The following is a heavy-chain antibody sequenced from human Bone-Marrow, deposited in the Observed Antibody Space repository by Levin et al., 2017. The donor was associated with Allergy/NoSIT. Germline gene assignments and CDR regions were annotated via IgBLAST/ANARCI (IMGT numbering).Heavy chain of an antibody. CDR1: GGTFSTYG. CDR3: ARDLFDATGTYPLFYGMNV. J-gene: IGHJ6*02. CDR2: IIPMFGTT. D-gene: IGHD2/OR15-2a*01. Sequence: KISFKASGGTFSTYGISWVRQAPGQGLEWLGGIIPMFGTTNYARQFHGRVTITADTSTGTGYMELSSLRAEDTAVYYCARDLFDATGTYPLFYGMNVWGQGTTVTVS. V-gene: IGHV1-69*06.